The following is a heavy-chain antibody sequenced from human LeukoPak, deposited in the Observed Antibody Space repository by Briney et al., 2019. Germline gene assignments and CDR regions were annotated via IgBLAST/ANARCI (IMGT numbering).Heavy chain of an antibody. CDR3: ARSTFDYGDFDY. CDR2: IYTSGST. Sequence: SETLSLTCTVSGGSISSYHWSWIRQPAGKGLEWIGRIYTSGSTNYNPSLKSRVTMSVDTSKNQFSLKLSSVTAADTAVYYCARSTFDYGDFDYWGQGTLVTVSS. J-gene: IGHJ4*02. V-gene: IGHV4-4*07. D-gene: IGHD4-17*01. CDR1: GGSISSYH.